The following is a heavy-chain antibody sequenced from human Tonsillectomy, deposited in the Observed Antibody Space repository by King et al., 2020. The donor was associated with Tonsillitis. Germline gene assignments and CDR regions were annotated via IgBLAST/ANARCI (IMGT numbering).Heavy chain of an antibody. CDR3: AKQDSSWYLWYFDL. J-gene: IGHJ2*01. Sequence: VQLVESGGGVVQPGRSLRLSCAASGFTFSSYGMHWVRQAPGKGLEWVAVISYDGSNKYYADSVKGRFTISRDNSKNTLYLQMNSLRAEDTAVYYCAKQDSSWYLWYFDLWGRGTLVTVSS. V-gene: IGHV3-30*18. D-gene: IGHD6-13*01. CDR2: ISYDGSNK. CDR1: GFTFSSYG.